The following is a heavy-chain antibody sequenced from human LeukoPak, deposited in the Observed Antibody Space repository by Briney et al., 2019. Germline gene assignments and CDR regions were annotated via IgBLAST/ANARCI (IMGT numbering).Heavy chain of an antibody. CDR1: GGSISSYY. V-gene: IGHV4-59*08. J-gene: IGHJ1*01. D-gene: IGHD3-22*01. Sequence: SETLSLTCTVSGGSISSYYWSWLRQPPGKGLEWIGYIYYSGSTNYNPSLKSRVTISVDTSKNQFSLKLSSVTAADTAVYYCARHEAYDSSGYYVEYFQHWGQGTLVTVSS. CDR2: IYYSGST. CDR3: ARHEAYDSSGYYVEYFQH.